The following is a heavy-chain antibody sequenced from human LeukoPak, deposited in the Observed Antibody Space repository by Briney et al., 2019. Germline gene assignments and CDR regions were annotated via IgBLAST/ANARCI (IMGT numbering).Heavy chain of an antibody. Sequence: GGSLRLSCAASKFTFSNAWLSWVRQAPGKGLEYIGHIKSKTDGGTTDYGASVNGRFTISRDDSKNTLYLQMYSLKTEDTAIYFCATGGHYFGSWGQGTLVTDSS. CDR3: ATGGHYFGS. J-gene: IGHJ4*02. V-gene: IGHV3-15*01. D-gene: IGHD3-16*01. CDR1: KFTFSNAW. CDR2: IKSKTDGGTT.